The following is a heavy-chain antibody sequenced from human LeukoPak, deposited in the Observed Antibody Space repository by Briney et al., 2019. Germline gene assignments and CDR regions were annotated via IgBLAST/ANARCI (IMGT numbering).Heavy chain of an antibody. J-gene: IGHJ4*02. CDR1: GGSFSGYY. Sequence: PSETLSLTCAVYGGSFSGYYWSWIRQPPGKGLEWIGEINHSGSTNYNPSLKSRVTISVDTSKNQFSLKLSSVTAADTAVYYCARGGGYCSGGSSYSRHWGQGTLVTVSS. CDR2: INHSGST. CDR3: ARGGGYCSGGSSYSRH. D-gene: IGHD2-15*01. V-gene: IGHV4-34*01.